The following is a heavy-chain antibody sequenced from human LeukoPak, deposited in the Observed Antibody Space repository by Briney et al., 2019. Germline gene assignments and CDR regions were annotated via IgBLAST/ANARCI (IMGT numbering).Heavy chain of an antibody. CDR1: GFTFNTYW. CDR3: ARLDPLGGDDY. V-gene: IGHV3-7*01. J-gene: IGHJ4*02. D-gene: IGHD2-2*03. CDR2: VRPDGREQ. Sequence: GGSLRLSCSASGFTFNTYWMSWVRQAPGKGLQWVANVRPDGREQRYVDSVKGRFTISRDNAKNLVYLQMNSLRAEDTAVYYCARLDPLGGDDYWGQGTLVTVSS.